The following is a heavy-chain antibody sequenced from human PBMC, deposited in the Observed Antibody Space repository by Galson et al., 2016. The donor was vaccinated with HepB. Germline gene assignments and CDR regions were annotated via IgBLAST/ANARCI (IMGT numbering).Heavy chain of an antibody. V-gene: IGHV3-30*04. Sequence: SLRLSCAASGFTFRNYAMHWVRQAPGKGLEWVAVTTYDGSETFYSGSVQGRFTVSRDNSKTTLFLQMNSLRPTDSAVYYCARLPGYASTLDYWGQGALVTVSS. D-gene: IGHD2-2*01. CDR1: GFTFRNYA. CDR2: TTYDGSET. J-gene: IGHJ4*02. CDR3: ARLPGYASTLDY.